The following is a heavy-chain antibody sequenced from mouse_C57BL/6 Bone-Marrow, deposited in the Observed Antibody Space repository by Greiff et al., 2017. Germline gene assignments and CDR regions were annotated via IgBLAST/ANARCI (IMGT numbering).Heavy chain of an antibody. CDR3: ARPGLHY. V-gene: IGHV5-17*01. D-gene: IGHD3-1*01. CDR2: ISSGSSTI. Sequence: EVKLQESGGGLVKPGGSLKLSCAASGFTFSDYGMHWVRQAPEKGLEWVAYISSGSSTIYYADTVKGRFTISRDNAKNTRFLQMTSLRSEDTAMYYCARPGLHYWGQGTTLTVSS. CDR1: GFTFSDYG. J-gene: IGHJ2*01.